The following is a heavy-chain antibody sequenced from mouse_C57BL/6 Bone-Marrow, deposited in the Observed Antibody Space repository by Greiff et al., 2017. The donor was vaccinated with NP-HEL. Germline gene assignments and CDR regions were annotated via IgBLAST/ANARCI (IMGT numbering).Heavy chain of an antibody. CDR2: IYWDDDK. CDR1: GFSLSTSGMG. V-gene: IGHV8-12*01. J-gene: IGHJ3*01. Sequence: QVTLKESGPGILQSSQTLSLTCSFSGFSLSTSGMGVSWIRQPSGKGLEWLAHIYWDDDKRYNPSLKSRLTISKYTSRNQVFLKITSVDTADTATYYCARGQLRLRFAYWGQGTLVTVSA. CDR3: ARGQLRLRFAY. D-gene: IGHD3-2*02.